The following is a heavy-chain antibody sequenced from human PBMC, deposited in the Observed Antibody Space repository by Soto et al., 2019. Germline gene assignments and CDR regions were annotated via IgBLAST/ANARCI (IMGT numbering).Heavy chain of an antibody. V-gene: IGHV3-30*18. D-gene: IGHD5-18*01. J-gene: IGHJ4*02. Sequence: QVQLVESGGGVVQPGSSLRLSCAVSGFTFRNYGMHWVRQAPGKGLEWVALISYDGSDQYYGESVKGRFTISRDSSKNTLYLDVSSLRLEDTAVYYCAKVGRYGYGSNSDVEYWGQGTMVTVSS. CDR1: GFTFRNYG. CDR2: ISYDGSDQ. CDR3: AKVGRYGYGSNSDVEY.